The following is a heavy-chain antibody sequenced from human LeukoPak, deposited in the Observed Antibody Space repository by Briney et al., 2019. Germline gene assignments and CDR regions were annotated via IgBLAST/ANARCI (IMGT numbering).Heavy chain of an antibody. V-gene: IGHV3-9*01. CDR1: GFIFENYA. D-gene: IGHD6-19*01. Sequence: GRSLRLSCAACGFIFENYAKRWVRHPRGGGVEGGSGIGWDVGGTVYADSVKGRFTISRDNAKNSLYLQMSSLGAEDTALYYCVKVTVAGFVDYWGQGTLVTVSS. CDR2: IGWDVGGT. CDR3: VKVTVAGFVDY. J-gene: IGHJ4*02.